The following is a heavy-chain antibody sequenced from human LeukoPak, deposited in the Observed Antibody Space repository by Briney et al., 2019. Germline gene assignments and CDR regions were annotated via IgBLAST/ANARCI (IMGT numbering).Heavy chain of an antibody. CDR3: ARDAKVREYYDILTGFLSYYFDY. D-gene: IGHD3-9*01. J-gene: IGHJ4*02. V-gene: IGHV3-30*04. CDR1: GFTFSSYA. CDR2: ISYDGSNK. Sequence: GGSLRLSCAASGFTFSSYAMHWVRQAPGKGLEWVAVISYDGSNKYYADSVKGRFTISRDNSKNTLYLQMNSLRAEDTAVYYCARDAKVREYYDILTGFLSYYFDYWGQGTLVTVSS.